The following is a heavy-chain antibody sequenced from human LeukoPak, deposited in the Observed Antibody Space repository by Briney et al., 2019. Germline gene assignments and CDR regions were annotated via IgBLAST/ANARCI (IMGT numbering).Heavy chain of an antibody. Sequence: SETLSLTCTVSGGSISSSSYYWGWIRQPPGKGLEWIGSIYYSGSTNYNPSLKSRVTISVDTSKNQFSLKLSSVTAADTAVYYCARGGYYSAAYYMDVWGKGTTVTVSS. CDR1: GGSISSSSYY. V-gene: IGHV4-39*07. CDR3: ARGGYYSAAYYMDV. D-gene: IGHD3-22*01. CDR2: IYYSGST. J-gene: IGHJ6*03.